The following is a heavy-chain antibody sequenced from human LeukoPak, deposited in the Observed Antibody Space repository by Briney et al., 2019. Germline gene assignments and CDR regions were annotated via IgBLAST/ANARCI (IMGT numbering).Heavy chain of an antibody. V-gene: IGHV3-23*01. CDR1: GFTFSSYA. CDR3: AKDQPMVRGVNNWFDP. Sequence: PGGSLRLSCAASGFTFSSYAMSWVRQAPGKGLEWVSAISGSGGSKYYADSVKGRFTISRDNSKNTLYLQMNSLRAEDTAVYYCAKDQPMVRGVNNWFDPWGQGTLVTVPS. CDR2: ISGSGGSK. J-gene: IGHJ5*02. D-gene: IGHD3-10*01.